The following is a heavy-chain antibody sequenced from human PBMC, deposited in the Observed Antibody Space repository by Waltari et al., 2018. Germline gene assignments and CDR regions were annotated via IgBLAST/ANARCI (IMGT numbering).Heavy chain of an antibody. V-gene: IGHV1-69*01. CDR1: GDTFSRNA. J-gene: IGHJ4*02. CDR2: IIPLFDTP. D-gene: IGHD3-22*01. CDR3: AKIAPDYYDSSGYYDY. Sequence: QVQLVQSGAEVKKPGSSVKVSCKSSGDTFSRNAITWVRQAPGQGLEWMGVIIPLFDTPYYAQKFQGRVTITADELTSTAYMELSSLRSEDTAVYYCAKIAPDYYDSSGYYDYWGQGTLVTVSS.